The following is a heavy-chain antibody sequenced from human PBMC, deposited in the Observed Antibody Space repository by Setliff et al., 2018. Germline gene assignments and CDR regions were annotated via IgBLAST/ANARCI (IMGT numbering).Heavy chain of an antibody. J-gene: IGHJ3*01. D-gene: IGHD6-6*01. CDR2: IQTSGTT. V-gene: IGHV4-61*09. CDR1: GGSISSGNYY. CDR3: ARLEYSSSEN. Sequence: SETLSLTCTVSGGSISSGNYYWSWIRQPAGKGLEWIGHIQTSGTTNYTPSLKSRVTISVDTSKDQLSLKLSSVTAADTAVYYCARLEYSSSENWGQGTMVTVSS.